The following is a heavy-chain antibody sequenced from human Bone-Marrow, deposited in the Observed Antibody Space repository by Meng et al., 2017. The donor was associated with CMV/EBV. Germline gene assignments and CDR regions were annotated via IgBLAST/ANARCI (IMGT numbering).Heavy chain of an antibody. CDR1: GFTFSSYS. Sequence: GGSLRLSCAASGFTFSSYSMNWVRQAPGKGLEWVSYISSSGSTIYYADSVKGRFTISRDNTKNTMYLQMNSLRAEDTAVYYCARGYSNRIEYWGQGTLVTVSS. CDR3: ARGYSNRIEY. V-gene: IGHV3-48*04. D-gene: IGHD4-11*01. CDR2: ISSSGSTI. J-gene: IGHJ4*02.